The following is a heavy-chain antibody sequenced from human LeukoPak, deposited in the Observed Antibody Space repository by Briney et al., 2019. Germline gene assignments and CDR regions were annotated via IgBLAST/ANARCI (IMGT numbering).Heavy chain of an antibody. CDR3: AGERWELLLSPHHINAFDI. Sequence: ASVKVSCKASGGTFSSYAISWVRQAPGQGLEWMGGIIPIFGTANYAQKFQGRVTITADESTSTAYMELSSLRSEDTAVYYCAGERWELLLSPHHINAFDIWGQGTMVTVSS. CDR2: IIPIFGTA. V-gene: IGHV1-69*13. CDR1: GGTFSSYA. D-gene: IGHD1-26*01. J-gene: IGHJ3*02.